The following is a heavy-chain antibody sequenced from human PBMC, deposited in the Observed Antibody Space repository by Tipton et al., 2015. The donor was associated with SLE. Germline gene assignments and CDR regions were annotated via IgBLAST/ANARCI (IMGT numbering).Heavy chain of an antibody. V-gene: IGHV4-39*07. D-gene: IGHD5-12*01. CDR3: ARRHYSGLFDS. J-gene: IGHJ4*02. CDR2: IFYTGST. Sequence: TLSLTCTVSDDSISDNSYYWGWIRQPPGKGLEWIGSIFYTGSTYYNPSLKSRVSFSIDTSKHQFSLKLNSVTAADTAVYYCARRHYSGLFDSWGQGTLVTVSS. CDR1: DDSISDNSYY.